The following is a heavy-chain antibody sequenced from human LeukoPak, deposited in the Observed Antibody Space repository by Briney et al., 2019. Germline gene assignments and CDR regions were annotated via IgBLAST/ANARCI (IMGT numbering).Heavy chain of an antibody. CDR2: LSSSGGTV. V-gene: IGHV3-23*01. Sequence: PGGSLRLSCAASGFVFSNYNMNWVRQAPGKGLEWVSYLSSSGGTVYYADSVKGRFTISGDNSKNTLYLEMNSLRPEDTAVYYCAKGRGSSWYGPFDYWGQGTLVTVSS. J-gene: IGHJ4*02. CDR1: GFVFSNYN. CDR3: AKGRGSSWYGPFDY. D-gene: IGHD6-13*01.